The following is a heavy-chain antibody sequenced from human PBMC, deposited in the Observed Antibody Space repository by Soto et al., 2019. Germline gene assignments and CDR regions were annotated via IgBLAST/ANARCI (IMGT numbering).Heavy chain of an antibody. Sequence: EVQLVESGGRLVQPGGSLRLSCVASGFTFSTYSMNWVRQAPGKGLEWISYISSSSDIIYYADSVKGRFTISRDNAKNSLSLQMNSLRDEDTAVYYCARPYSNMWSIFYGLDVWGQGTTVTVSS. V-gene: IGHV3-48*02. D-gene: IGHD1-26*01. J-gene: IGHJ6*02. CDR1: GFTFSTYS. CDR3: ARPYSNMWSIFYGLDV. CDR2: ISSSSDII.